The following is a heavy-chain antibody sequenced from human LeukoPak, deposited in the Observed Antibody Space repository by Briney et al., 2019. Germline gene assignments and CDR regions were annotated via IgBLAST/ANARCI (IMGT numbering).Heavy chain of an antibody. CDR1: GGSISSSSYY. CDR3: AAIRGHYDYVWGSYSGGYYFDY. D-gene: IGHD3-16*01. Sequence: ETLSLTCTVSGGSISSSSYYWGWIRQPPGKGLGWIGSIYYSGSTYYNPSLKSRVTISVDTSKNQFSLKLSSVTAADTAVYYCAAIRGHYDYVWGSYSGGYYFDYWGQGTLVTVSS. CDR2: IYYSGST. V-gene: IGHV4-39*01. J-gene: IGHJ4*02.